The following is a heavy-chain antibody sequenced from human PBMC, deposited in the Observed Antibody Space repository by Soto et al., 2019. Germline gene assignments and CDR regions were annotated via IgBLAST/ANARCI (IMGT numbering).Heavy chain of an antibody. CDR3: ARERQPNWFDP. CDR2: ISYDGSNK. J-gene: IGHJ5*02. V-gene: IGHV3-30-3*01. Sequence: QVQLVESGGGVVQPGRSLTLSCAASGFTISSYAMHWVRQAPGKGLEWVAVISYDGSNKYYADSVKGRFTISRDNSKNTLYLQMNSLRAEDTAVYYCARERQPNWFDPWGQGTLVTVSS. CDR1: GFTISSYA. D-gene: IGHD6-13*01.